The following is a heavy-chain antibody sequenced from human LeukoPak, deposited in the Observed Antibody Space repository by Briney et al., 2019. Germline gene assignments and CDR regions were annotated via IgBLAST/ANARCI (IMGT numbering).Heavy chain of an antibody. CDR3: ARGGRWDMFDS. V-gene: IGHV4-59*11. CDR2: IYHTGST. D-gene: IGHD1-26*01. J-gene: IGHJ5*01. CDR1: GASNCSHY. Sequence: PSETLSLTCTVSGASNCSHYWRWIRQPPGKGLEWIGYIYHTGSTDYSPSLKGRLTISQDTTKNQISLCLTSVTTADTGMYYCARGGRWDMFDSWGQGILVSVSS.